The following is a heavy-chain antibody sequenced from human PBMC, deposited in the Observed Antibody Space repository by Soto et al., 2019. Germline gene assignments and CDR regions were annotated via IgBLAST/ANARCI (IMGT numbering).Heavy chain of an antibody. CDR1: GYTFTTYY. J-gene: IGHJ6*02. CDR3: ARGGPGTAGGRVYQGMHV. CDR2: INPLAVTT. Sequence: ASVKVSCKASGYTFTTYYIPWVRQAPGHGLEWMGIINPLAVTTSSVQKFQGRVTMTRDTSTTTAYMELSDLTSEDAGVDSCARGGPGTAGGRVYQGMHVGGQGTTLTVSS. D-gene: IGHD2-8*01. V-gene: IGHV1-46*01.